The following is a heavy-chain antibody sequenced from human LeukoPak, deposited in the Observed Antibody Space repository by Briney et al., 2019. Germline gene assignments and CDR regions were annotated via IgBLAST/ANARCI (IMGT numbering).Heavy chain of an antibody. CDR1: GGSISSYY. CDR3: ARDIHYDSSGYSLPHWFDP. CDR2: IYYSGST. Sequence: PSETLSLTCTVSGGSISSYYWSWIRQPPGKGLEWIGYIYYSGSTNYNPSLKSRVTISADTSKNQFSLKLSSVTAADTAVYYCARDIHYDSSGYSLPHWFDPWGQGTLVTVSS. D-gene: IGHD3-22*01. J-gene: IGHJ5*02. V-gene: IGHV4-59*01.